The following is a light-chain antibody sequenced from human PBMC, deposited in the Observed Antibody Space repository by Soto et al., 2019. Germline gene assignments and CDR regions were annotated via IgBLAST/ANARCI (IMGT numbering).Light chain of an antibody. CDR1: SNDFGTYYF. CDR2: DGT. V-gene: IGLV2-23*01. Sequence: QSALTQPASVSGSPGQSITISCTRISNDFGTYYFVSWYQQHPDKAPKLIIYDGTERPSGVSNRFSGSKSGNTASLTISGLQAEDEAHYYCCSYATYNMILGGGTKLTVL. CDR3: CSYATYNMI. J-gene: IGLJ2*01.